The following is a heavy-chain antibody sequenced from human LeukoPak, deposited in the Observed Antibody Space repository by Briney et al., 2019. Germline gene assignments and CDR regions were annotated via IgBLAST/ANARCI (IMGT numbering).Heavy chain of an antibody. CDR2: INSDGSGT. Sequence: SGGSLRLSCAASGFTFSSYWMHWVRQAPGKGLVWVSVINSDGSGTSYADSVKGRFTISRDNAKNTLYLQMSSLRAEDTAVYYCAKGRVGATFCDSWGQGTLVTVSS. V-gene: IGHV3-74*01. CDR3: AKGRVGATFCDS. CDR1: GFTFSSYW. J-gene: IGHJ4*02. D-gene: IGHD1-26*01.